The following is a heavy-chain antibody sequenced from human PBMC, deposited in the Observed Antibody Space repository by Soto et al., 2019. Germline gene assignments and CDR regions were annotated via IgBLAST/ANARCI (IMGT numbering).Heavy chain of an antibody. CDR3: ARGQGFTDGFDA. J-gene: IGHJ5*02. CDR1: GGTISSYY. D-gene: IGHD3-3*01. CDR2: IYSSGNT. V-gene: IGHV4-4*07. Sequence: SETLSLTCSVSGGTISSYYWNWIRQPAGKGLGWIGRIYSSGNTKYNPSLQSRVTMSLDTSNNQFSLILTSVTAADSSVYYCARGQGFTDGFDAWGQGTLVTVSS.